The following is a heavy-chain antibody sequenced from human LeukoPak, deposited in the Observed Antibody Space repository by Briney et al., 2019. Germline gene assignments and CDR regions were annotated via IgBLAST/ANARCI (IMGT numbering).Heavy chain of an antibody. V-gene: IGHV3-48*01. CDR2: ISSSSSAI. J-gene: IGHJ4*02. Sequence: PGGSLRLSCAASGFTFSSYSMNWVRQAPGKGLEWVSYISSSSSAIYYADSVKGRFTISRDNAKNSLYLQMNSLRAEDTAVYYCARRYYDSSGYLWGQGTLVTVSS. D-gene: IGHD3-22*01. CDR3: ARRYYDSSGYL. CDR1: GFTFSSYS.